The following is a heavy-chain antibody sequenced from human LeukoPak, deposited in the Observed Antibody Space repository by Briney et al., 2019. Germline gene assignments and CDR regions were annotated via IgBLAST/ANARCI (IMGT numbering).Heavy chain of an antibody. D-gene: IGHD2-2*01. CDR2: IYYSGST. V-gene: IGHV4-39*01. CDR3: ARHGVCSSTSCYADNWFDP. J-gene: IGHJ5*02. Sequence: SETLSLTCTVSGGSISSSSYYWGWIRQPPGKGLEWIGSIYYSGSTYYNPSLKSRVTISVDTSKNQFSLKLSSVTAADTAVYYCARHGVCSSTSCYADNWFDPWGQGTLVTVSS. CDR1: GGSISSSSYY.